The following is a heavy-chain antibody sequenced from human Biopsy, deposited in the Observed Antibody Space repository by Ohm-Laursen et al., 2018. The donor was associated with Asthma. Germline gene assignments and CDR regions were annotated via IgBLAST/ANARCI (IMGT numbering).Heavy chain of an antibody. CDR2: LIPVLGTA. CDR3: ARGYSGTDRIVYYYFGMEV. CDR1: GDSLGSSINYA. V-gene: IGHV1-69*13. Sequence: GASVKVSCKASGDSLGSSINYAISWVRQAPRQGLEWMGGLIPVLGTADYAPMFEGRVTITADESTSTAYLELTSLRFEDTAVYYCARGYSGTDRIVYYYFGMEVWGQGTTVTVSS. J-gene: IGHJ6*02. D-gene: IGHD5-12*01.